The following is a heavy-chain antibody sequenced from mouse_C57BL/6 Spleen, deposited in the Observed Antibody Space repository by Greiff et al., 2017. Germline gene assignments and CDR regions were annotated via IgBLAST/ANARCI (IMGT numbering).Heavy chain of an antibody. CDR2: IDPSDSYT. CDR1: GYTFPSYW. J-gene: IGHJ4*01. Sequence: QVQLQQPGAELVRPGTSVTLSCKASGYTFPSYWMHWVKQRPGQGLEWIGVIDPSDSYTNYNQKFKGKATLTVDTSSSTAYMQLSSLTSEDSAVYYCAREDYYGSSRSMDYWGQGTSVTVSS. V-gene: IGHV1-59*01. D-gene: IGHD1-1*01. CDR3: AREDYYGSSRSMDY.